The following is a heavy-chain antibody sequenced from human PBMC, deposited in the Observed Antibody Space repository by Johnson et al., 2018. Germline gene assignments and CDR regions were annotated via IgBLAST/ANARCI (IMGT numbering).Heavy chain of an antibody. V-gene: IGHV3-53*01. J-gene: IGHJ3*02. CDR3: ARVDMATRSDAFDI. D-gene: IGHD5-24*01. CDR2: IHSGGST. Sequence: VQLVQAGGGLIQPGGSLRLSCVASGFTVSSNYMNWVRQAPGKGLAWVSVIHSGGSTHYTDSVKGRFSISRDNSKNTLYLQMNSRRVEDTHVYYCARVDMATRSDAFDIWGQGTMVTVSS. CDR1: GFTVSSNY.